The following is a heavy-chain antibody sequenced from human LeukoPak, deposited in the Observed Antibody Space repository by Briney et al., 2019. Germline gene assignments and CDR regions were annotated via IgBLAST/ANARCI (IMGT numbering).Heavy chain of an antibody. D-gene: IGHD2-2*01. Sequence: GGSLRLSCAASGFTFSSYGMHWVRQAPGKGLEWVAVISVDGSNEYYADSVKGRFTISRDNSKNTLYLQMNSLRAEDTAVYYCAKDRCSSTSCYFFDYWGQGTLVTVSS. J-gene: IGHJ4*02. CDR2: ISVDGSNE. V-gene: IGHV3-30*18. CDR3: AKDRCSSTSCYFFDY. CDR1: GFTFSSYG.